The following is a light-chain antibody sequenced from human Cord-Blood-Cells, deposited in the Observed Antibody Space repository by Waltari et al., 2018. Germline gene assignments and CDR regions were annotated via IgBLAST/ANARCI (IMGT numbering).Light chain of an antibody. CDR3: QSYDSSLSVG. CDR2: GNS. V-gene: IGLV1-40*01. J-gene: IGLJ2*01. CDR1: CSNIGAGYD. Sequence: SVLTHPPSVSGAPGPRVTISCTGSCSNIGAGYDVHWYQQLPGTAPKLLIYGNSNRPSGVPDRFSGSKSGTSASLAITGLQAEDEADYYCQSYDSSLSVGFGGGTKLTVL.